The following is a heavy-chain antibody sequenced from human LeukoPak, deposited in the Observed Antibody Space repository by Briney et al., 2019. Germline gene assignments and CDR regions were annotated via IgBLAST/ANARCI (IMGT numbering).Heavy chain of an antibody. D-gene: IGHD2-15*01. V-gene: IGHV3-48*02. Sequence: GGSLRLSCAASGFTFSSYSMNWVRQAPGKGLEWVSYISSSSSTIHYADSVKGRFTISRDNAKNSLYLQMNSLRDEDTAVYYCAREDIVVVVAHYYYYGMDVWGQGTTVTVSS. CDR1: GFTFSSYS. CDR2: ISSSSSTI. CDR3: AREDIVVVVAHYYYYGMDV. J-gene: IGHJ6*02.